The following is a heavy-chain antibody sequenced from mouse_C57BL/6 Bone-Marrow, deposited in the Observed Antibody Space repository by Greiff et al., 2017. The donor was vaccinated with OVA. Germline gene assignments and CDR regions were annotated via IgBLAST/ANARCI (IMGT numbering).Heavy chain of an antibody. D-gene: IGHD1-1*01. J-gene: IGHJ1*03. V-gene: IGHV10-1*01. CDR1: GFSFNTYA. CDR3: VRFITTVVATEGYFDV. CDR2: IRSKSNNYAT. Sequence: EVHLVESGGGLVQPKGSLKLSCAASGFSFNTYAMNWVRQAPGKGLEWVARIRSKSNNYATYYADSVKDRFTISRDDSESMLYLQMNNLKTEDTAMYYCVRFITTVVATEGYFDVWGTGTTVTVSS.